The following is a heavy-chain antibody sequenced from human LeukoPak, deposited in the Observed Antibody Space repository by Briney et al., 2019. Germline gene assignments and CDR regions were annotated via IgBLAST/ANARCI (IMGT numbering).Heavy chain of an antibody. D-gene: IGHD2-2*01. Sequence: KPSETLSLTCTVSGGSISSYYWSWIRQPPGKGLEWIGYIYYSGSTNYSPSLKSRVTISVDTSKNQFSLKLSSVTAADTAVYYCARVGGYCSSTSCYQRWFDPWGQGTLVTVSS. CDR3: ARVGGYCSSTSCYQRWFDP. CDR2: IYYSGST. V-gene: IGHV4-59*01. CDR1: GGSISSYY. J-gene: IGHJ5*02.